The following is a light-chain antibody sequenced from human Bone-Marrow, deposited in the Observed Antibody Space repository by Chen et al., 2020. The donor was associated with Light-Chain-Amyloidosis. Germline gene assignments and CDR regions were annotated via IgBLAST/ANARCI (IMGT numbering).Light chain of an antibody. J-gene: IGLJ3*02. CDR3: QVWDRSSDRPV. CDR1: NMGSTG. Sequence: SYVLTHPPRGPVPPGKTARMAGGGNNMGSTGVHWYQQTPGQAPLLVVYDDSDRPSGIPERLSGSNSGNTATLTISRVEAGDEADYYCQVWDRSSDRPVFGGGTKLTVL. V-gene: IGLV3-21*03. CDR2: DDS.